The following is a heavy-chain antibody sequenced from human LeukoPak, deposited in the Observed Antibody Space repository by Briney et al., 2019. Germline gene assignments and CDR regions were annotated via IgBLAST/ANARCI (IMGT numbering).Heavy chain of an antibody. Sequence: PGGSLRLSCAASGFTFDDYAMHWVRQAPGKGLEWVSGISWNSGSIGYADSMKGRFSISRDNAKTSLYLQMNSLRAEDMALYYCAKGGVAARGAYYYYYMDVWGKGTTVTVSS. CDR1: GFTFDDYA. J-gene: IGHJ6*03. CDR2: ISWNSGSI. CDR3: AKGGVAARGAYYYYYMDV. V-gene: IGHV3-9*03. D-gene: IGHD6-6*01.